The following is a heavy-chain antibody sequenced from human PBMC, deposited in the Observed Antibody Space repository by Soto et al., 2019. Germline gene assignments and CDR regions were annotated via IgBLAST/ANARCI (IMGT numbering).Heavy chain of an antibody. CDR2: IKSKTDGGTT. V-gene: IGHV3-15*01. Sequence: EVQLVESGGGLVKPGGSLRLSCAASGFTFSNAGMSWVRQAPGKGLEWVGRIKSKTDGGTTDYAAPVKGRFTISRNDSKNTLYLQMNSLKTEDTAVYYGTTDPTPGPTRRLTDDYWGQGTLVTVSS. J-gene: IGHJ4*02. CDR3: TTDPTPGPTRRLTDDY. D-gene: IGHD6-25*01. CDR1: GFTFSNAG.